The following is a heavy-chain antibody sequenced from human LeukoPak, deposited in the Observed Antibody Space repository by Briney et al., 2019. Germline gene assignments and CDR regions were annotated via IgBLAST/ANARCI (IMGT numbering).Heavy chain of an antibody. D-gene: IGHD5-12*01. CDR3: ARPGRLSYYYYMDV. CDR2: IIPIFGTA. V-gene: IGHV1-69*01. CDR1: GGTVSSYA. J-gene: IGHJ6*03. Sequence: SVKVSCKASGGTVSSYAISWVRQAPGQGLEWMGGIIPIFGTANYAQKFQGRVTINADESTSTAYMELSSLRSEDTAVYYCARPGRLSYYYYMDVWGKGTTVTVSS.